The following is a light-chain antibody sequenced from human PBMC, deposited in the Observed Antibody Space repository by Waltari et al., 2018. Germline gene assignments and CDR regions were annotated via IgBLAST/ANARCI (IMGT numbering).Light chain of an antibody. Sequence: EIVMTQSPATLSVSPGERATLSCRASQSVSSSLPWYQQKPGQAPRLLVYGASTRATGIPARFSGSGSGTEFTLTISSLQSEDFAVYYCQQYNNWWTFGQGTKVEIK. J-gene: IGKJ1*01. CDR1: QSVSSS. V-gene: IGKV3-15*01. CDR3: QQYNNWWT. CDR2: GAS.